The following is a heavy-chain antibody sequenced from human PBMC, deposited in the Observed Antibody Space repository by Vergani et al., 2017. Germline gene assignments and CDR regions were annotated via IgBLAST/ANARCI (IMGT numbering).Heavy chain of an antibody. CDR3: ARDASPGYSSSSRGWFDP. Sequence: EVQLVESGGGLVKPGGSLRLSCAASGFTFSSYSMNWVRQAPGKGLEWVSSISSSSSYIYYADSVKGRFPIARDNAKNSLYLQMNSLRAEDTAVYYCARDASPGYSSSSRGWFDPWGQGTLVTVSS. J-gene: IGHJ5*02. V-gene: IGHV3-21*01. CDR1: GFTFSSYS. D-gene: IGHD6-6*01. CDR2: ISSSSSYI.